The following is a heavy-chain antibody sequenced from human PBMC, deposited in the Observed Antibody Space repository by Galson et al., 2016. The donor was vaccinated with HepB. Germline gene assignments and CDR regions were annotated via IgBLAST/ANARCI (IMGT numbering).Heavy chain of an antibody. V-gene: IGHV3-48*03. CDR1: GFTLSDYE. Sequence: SLRLSCAASGFTLSDYEMNWVRQAPGKGLEWISYISSLGTIYYADTVKGRFTISRDNAKNSLYLHMKSLRAEDTAVYFCASGGGTRDWFDPWGQGTLVTVSS. CDR2: ISSLGTI. J-gene: IGHJ5*02. D-gene: IGHD2-15*01. CDR3: ASGGGTRDWFDP.